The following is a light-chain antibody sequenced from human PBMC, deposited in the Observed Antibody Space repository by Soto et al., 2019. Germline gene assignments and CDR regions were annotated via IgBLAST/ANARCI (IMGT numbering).Light chain of an antibody. J-gene: IGKJ4*01. CDR2: KTS. CDR3: QQYHSYPLT. V-gene: IGKV1-5*03. CDR1: QSISSW. Sequence: DIQMTQSPSTLSASVGDRVTITCRASQSISSWLAWYQQKPGKAPNLLIYKTSSLEGGVPSRFSGSGSGTEFTLNINSLQPDDFATYSSQQYHSYPLTFGGGTKVEIK.